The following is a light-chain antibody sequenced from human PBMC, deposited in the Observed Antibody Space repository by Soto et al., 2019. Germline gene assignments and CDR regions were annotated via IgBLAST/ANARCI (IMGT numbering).Light chain of an antibody. Sequence: EIQRRKSPASQSAAVGERVTITCQGSKNTSNYLNWYQQKPGKAPKLLIYDASNLDTGVPLRFSGSGSGTEFNVTISSLQSEDIAVYFCQQCASPPLTFGGGTKVDIK. CDR2: DAS. CDR3: QQCASPPLT. V-gene: IGKV1-33*01. J-gene: IGKJ4*01. CDR1: KNTSNY.